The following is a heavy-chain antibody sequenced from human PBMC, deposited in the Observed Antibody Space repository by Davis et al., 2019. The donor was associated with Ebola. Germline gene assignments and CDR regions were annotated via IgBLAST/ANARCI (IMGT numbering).Heavy chain of an antibody. V-gene: IGHV1-18*01. CDR1: GGTFSNFA. CDR3: ARDLLVGATSH. J-gene: IGHJ4*02. Sequence: AASVKVSCKASGGTFSNFAFNWVRQAPGQGLEWMGWISAYNGNTNYAQKLQGRVTMTTDTSTSTSYMELRSLRSDDTAVYYCARDLLVGATSHWGQGTLVTVSS. CDR2: ISAYNGNT. D-gene: IGHD1-26*01.